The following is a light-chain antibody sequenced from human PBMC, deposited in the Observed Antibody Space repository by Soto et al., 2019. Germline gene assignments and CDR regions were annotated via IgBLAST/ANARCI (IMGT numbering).Light chain of an antibody. CDR1: QGFNNY. V-gene: IGKV1-17*03. CDR2: VAS. J-gene: IGKJ1*01. CDR3: LQHSCYLRT. Sequence: DIQMTQSPSAMSASVGDRVTFTCRASQGFNNYLAWFQQKPGKVPKRLIYVASSLQSGVPSRFSGSGSGTEFTLPISNLQPADFATYYCLQHSCYLRTFGQGTRGQIK.